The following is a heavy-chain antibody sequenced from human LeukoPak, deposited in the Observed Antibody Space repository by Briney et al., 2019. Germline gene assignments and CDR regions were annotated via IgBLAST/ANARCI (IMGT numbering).Heavy chain of an antibody. CDR3: ARERNGGYVPNFDS. CDR2: IKQDGSEK. Sequence: GGSLRLSCAASGFTFSNNWMTWVRQAPGKGLECVANIKQDGSEKYYVDSVKGRFTISRDNAKTSLYLQVNSLRAEDTAVYYCARERNGGYVPNFDSWGQGTLVTDSS. J-gene: IGHJ4*02. D-gene: IGHD5-12*01. CDR1: GFTFSNNW. V-gene: IGHV3-7*01.